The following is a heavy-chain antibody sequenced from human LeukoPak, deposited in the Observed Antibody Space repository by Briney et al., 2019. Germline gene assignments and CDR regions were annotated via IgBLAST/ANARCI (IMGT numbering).Heavy chain of an antibody. CDR3: ARVVYRGENWFDP. J-gene: IGHJ5*02. D-gene: IGHD3-10*01. Sequence: SETLSLTCTVYSGLVSSDYWTWIRQPPGKGLEWVGYIFSNGNTEYSPSLESRATISVDTSKDQCSLKLTSVTAADTAVYYCARVVYRGENWFDPWGQGTLVTVSS. CDR1: SGLVSSDY. V-gene: IGHV4-59*02. CDR2: IFSNGNT.